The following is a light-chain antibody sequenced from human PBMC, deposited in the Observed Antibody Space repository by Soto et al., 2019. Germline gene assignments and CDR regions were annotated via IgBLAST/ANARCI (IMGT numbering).Light chain of an antibody. CDR2: FDT. V-gene: IGLV3-21*04. J-gene: IGLJ3*02. Sequence: SYELTQAPSVSVAPGKTARITCEGNNIGSESVHWYQQKPGQAPVLVIYFDTDRPSGIPERFSGSNSGNTATLTISGVDAGDEADYYCQLWDSNSDRAVFGGGTKLTVL. CDR3: QLWDSNSDRAV. CDR1: NIGSES.